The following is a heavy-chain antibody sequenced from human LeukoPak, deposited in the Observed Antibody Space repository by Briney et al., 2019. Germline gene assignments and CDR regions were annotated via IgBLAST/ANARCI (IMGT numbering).Heavy chain of an antibody. V-gene: IGHV3-23*01. D-gene: IGHD4-11*01. Sequence: GGSLRLSCAASGFTFSNYAMSWVRQAPGKGLEWVSTISGSGGSTYYADSVKGRFTISRDNSKNTLYLQMNSLRAEDTAIYYCAKDQQSISYSPWGQGTLVTVSS. J-gene: IGHJ5*02. CDR3: AKDQQSISYSP. CDR2: ISGSGGST. CDR1: GFTFSNYA.